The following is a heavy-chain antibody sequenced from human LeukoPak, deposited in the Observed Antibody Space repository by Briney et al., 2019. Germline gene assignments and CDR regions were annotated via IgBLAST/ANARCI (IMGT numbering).Heavy chain of an antibody. CDR1: GGSFSGYY. CDR3: ARVPSGDPYYFDY. J-gene: IGHJ4*02. V-gene: IGHV4-34*01. Sequence: PSETLSLTCAVYGGSFSGYYWSWIRQPPGKGLEWIGEINHSGSTNYNPSLKSRVTISVDTSKNQFSLKLSSVTAADTAVYYCARVPSGDPYYFDYWGQGTLVTVSS. CDR2: INHSGST. D-gene: IGHD4-17*01.